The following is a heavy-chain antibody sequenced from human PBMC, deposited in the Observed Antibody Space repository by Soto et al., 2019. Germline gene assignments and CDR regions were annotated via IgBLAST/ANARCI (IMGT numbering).Heavy chain of an antibody. Sequence: EVQLLESGGGLVQPGGSLRLSCAASGFTFSSYAMSWVRQAPGKGLEWVSAISGSGGSTYYADSVKGRFTISRDNSKNTLYLQMNSLRAEDTAVYYCARTQYSSGWSYYYYGMDVWGQGTTVPVSS. CDR1: GFTFSSYA. CDR2: ISGSGGST. V-gene: IGHV3-23*01. D-gene: IGHD6-19*01. CDR3: ARTQYSSGWSYYYYGMDV. J-gene: IGHJ6*02.